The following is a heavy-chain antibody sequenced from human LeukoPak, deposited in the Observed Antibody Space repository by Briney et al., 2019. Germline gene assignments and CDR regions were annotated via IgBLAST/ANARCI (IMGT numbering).Heavy chain of an antibody. D-gene: IGHD6-13*01. CDR2: IYPGDSDT. CDR1: GYSFTSYW. J-gene: IGHJ4*02. Sequence: GESLKISCKGSGYSFTSYWIGWVRQMPGKGLEWMGIIYPGDSDTRYSPSFQGQVTISADKSISTAYLQWSSLKASDTAMYYCAREHTIAAAGTRLDYWGQGTLVTVSS. CDR3: AREHTIAAAGTRLDY. V-gene: IGHV5-51*01.